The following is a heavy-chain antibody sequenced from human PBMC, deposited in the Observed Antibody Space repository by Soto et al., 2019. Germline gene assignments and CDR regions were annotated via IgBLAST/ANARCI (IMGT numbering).Heavy chain of an antibody. V-gene: IGHV3-23*01. D-gene: IGHD2-15*01. Sequence: HPGGSLRLSCAASGFTFTNYATSWVRQAPVKGLEWVSSISASGGSTYYADSVKGRFTISRDNSKNTLYLQMSSLRAEDTAVYYCAKGYCSGGRCYIFDYWGQGTLVTVSS. CDR1: GFTFTNYA. CDR3: AKGYCSGGRCYIFDY. CDR2: ISASGGST. J-gene: IGHJ4*02.